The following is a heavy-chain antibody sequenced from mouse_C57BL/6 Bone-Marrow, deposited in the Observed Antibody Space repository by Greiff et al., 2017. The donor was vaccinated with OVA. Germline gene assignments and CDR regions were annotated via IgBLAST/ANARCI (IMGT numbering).Heavy chain of an antibody. Sequence: QVQLQQPGAELVMPGASVKLSCKASGYTFTSYWLHWVKQRPGQGLEWIGEIDPSDSYTNYNQKFKGKSTLTVDKSSSTAYMQLSSLTSEDSAVYYWAREEDYGSSWYFDVWGTGTTVTVSS. CDR3: AREEDYGSSWYFDV. D-gene: IGHD1-1*01. J-gene: IGHJ1*03. CDR1: GYTFTSYW. V-gene: IGHV1-69*01. CDR2: IDPSDSYT.